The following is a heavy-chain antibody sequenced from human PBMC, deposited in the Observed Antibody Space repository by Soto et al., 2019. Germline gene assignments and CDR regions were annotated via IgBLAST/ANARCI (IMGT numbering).Heavy chain of an antibody. CDR1: RFTFSSYS. Sequence: LXLSCAASRFTFSSYSMSWVRQAPGKGLEWVSAISGSGGSTYYADSVKGRFTISRDNSKNTLYLQMNSLRAEDTAVYYCAKGIPSIRGNWFDPWGQGTLVTVSS. CDR3: AKGIPSIRGNWFDP. V-gene: IGHV3-23*01. D-gene: IGHD3-10*01. J-gene: IGHJ5*02. CDR2: ISGSGGST.